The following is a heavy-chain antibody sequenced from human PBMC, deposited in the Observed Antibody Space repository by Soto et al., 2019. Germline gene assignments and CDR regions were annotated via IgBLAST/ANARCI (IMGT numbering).Heavy chain of an antibody. CDR2: IYATGSS. CDR1: GASLSVYY. J-gene: IGHJ5*02. CDR3: VRDGTKNLRDWFDP. D-gene: IGHD1-1*01. Sequence: SETLSLTCNVSGASLSVYYWSWIRQPPGKGLEWIGRIYATGSSDYNPSLKSRITISVDMSKKQFSLTLRSVTAADTAMYYCVRDGTKNLRDWFDPWGQGILVTVSS. V-gene: IGHV4-4*07.